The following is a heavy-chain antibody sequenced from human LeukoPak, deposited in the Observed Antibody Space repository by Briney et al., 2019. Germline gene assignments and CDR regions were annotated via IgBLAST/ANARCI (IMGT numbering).Heavy chain of an antibody. CDR3: AKDIAASGWFHGIGMDV. CDR1: GFTFDDYA. Sequence: GGSLRLSCAASGFTFDDYAMHWVRQAPGKGLEWVSGTSWNSGSIGYADSVKGRFTISRDNAKNSLYLQMNSLRAEDTALYYCAKDIAASGWFHGIGMDVWGQGTTVTVSS. V-gene: IGHV3-9*01. J-gene: IGHJ6*02. CDR2: TSWNSGSI. D-gene: IGHD6-19*01.